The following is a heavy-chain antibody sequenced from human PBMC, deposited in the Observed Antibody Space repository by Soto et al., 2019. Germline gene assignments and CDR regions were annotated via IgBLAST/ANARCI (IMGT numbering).Heavy chain of an antibody. Sequence: ASVKVSCKASGGTFTSYDINWVRQATGQGLEWMGWMNPNSGNTGYAQKFQGRVTMTRNTSISTAYMELSSLRSEDTAVYYCARGRILAGSYFDYWGQGTLVTVSS. D-gene: IGHD1-26*01. CDR2: MNPNSGNT. J-gene: IGHJ4*02. CDR3: ARGRILAGSYFDY. V-gene: IGHV1-8*01. CDR1: GGTFTSYD.